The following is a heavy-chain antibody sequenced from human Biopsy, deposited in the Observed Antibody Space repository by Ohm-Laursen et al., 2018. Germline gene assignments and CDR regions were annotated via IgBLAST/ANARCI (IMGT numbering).Heavy chain of an antibody. Sequence: TLSLTCTVFSGSFCGYYWSWIRQPPGPGLVWIGYISGSSNTNYNPPLKSRIILSTDTSETQFPQRRSSVTAADTAVYYCARQDGYRGYEYWGQGALVTVSS. D-gene: IGHD5-24*01. CDR2: ISGSSNT. J-gene: IGHJ4*02. CDR3: ARQDGYRGYEY. CDR1: SGSFCGYY. V-gene: IGHV4-59*08.